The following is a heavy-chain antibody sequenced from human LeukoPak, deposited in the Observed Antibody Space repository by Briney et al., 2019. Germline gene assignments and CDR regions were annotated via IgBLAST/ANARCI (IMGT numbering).Heavy chain of an antibody. CDR2: ISAYNGNT. Sequence: GASVKVSCKASGYTFTSYGISWVRQAPGQGVEWMGWISAYNGNTNYAQKLRGRDTMTTDTSTRTDYIELRSLRSDDTAVYYCAREYNWNDRGDAFDIWGQGTMVTVSS. CDR3: AREYNWNDRGDAFDI. D-gene: IGHD1-1*01. CDR1: GYTFTSYG. V-gene: IGHV1-18*01. J-gene: IGHJ3*02.